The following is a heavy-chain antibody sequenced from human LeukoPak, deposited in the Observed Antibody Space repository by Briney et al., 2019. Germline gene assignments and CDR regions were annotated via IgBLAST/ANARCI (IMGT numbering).Heavy chain of an antibody. CDR2: INPNSGGT. Sequence: GASVKVSCKASGYTFTGYYMHWVRQAPGQGLERMGWINPNSGGTNYAQKFQGRVTMTRDTSISTAYMELSRLRSDDTAVYYCARDGGGLNDIHPDYWGQGTLVTVSS. CDR3: ARDGGGLNDIHPDY. V-gene: IGHV1-2*02. CDR1: GYTFTGYY. D-gene: IGHD3-9*01. J-gene: IGHJ4*02.